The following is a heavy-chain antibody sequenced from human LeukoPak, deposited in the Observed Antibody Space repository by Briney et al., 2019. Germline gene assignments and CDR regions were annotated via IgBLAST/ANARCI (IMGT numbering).Heavy chain of an antibody. CDR2: FDPEDGET. CDR1: GYTLTELS. J-gene: IGHJ5*02. V-gene: IGHV1-24*01. CDR3: ARDNSVEDTAWWFDP. D-gene: IGHD4-23*01. Sequence: ASVKVSCKVSGYTLTELSMHWVRQAPGKGLEWMGGFDPEDGETIYAQKFQGRVTMTEDTSTDTAYMELSSLRSEDTAVYYCARDNSVEDTAWWFDPWGQGTLVTVSS.